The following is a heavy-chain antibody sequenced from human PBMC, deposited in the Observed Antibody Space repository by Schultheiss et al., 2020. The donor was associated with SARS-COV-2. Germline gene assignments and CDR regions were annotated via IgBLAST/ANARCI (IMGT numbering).Heavy chain of an antibody. CDR3: ARDYGDYVGMDV. Sequence: SETLSLTCAVYGGSFSGYYWSRIRQPPGKGLEWIGEIYHSGSTNHNPSLKSRVTISADTSKNQFYLKVSSVTAADTAVSCCARDYGDYVGMDVWGQGTTVTVSS. CDR2: IYHSGST. V-gene: IGHV4-34*01. CDR1: GGSFSGYY. J-gene: IGHJ6*02. D-gene: IGHD4-17*01.